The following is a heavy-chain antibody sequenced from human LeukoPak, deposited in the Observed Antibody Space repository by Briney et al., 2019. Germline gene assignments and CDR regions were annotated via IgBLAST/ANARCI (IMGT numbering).Heavy chain of an antibody. J-gene: IGHJ3*01. CDR2: IYTSGST. D-gene: IGHD6-6*01. Sequence: SETLSLTCTVSGGSMRSYYWSWIRQPAGKGLEWIGRIYTSGSTNYNPSLNSRVTMSVDTSKNQFSLKVRSVTAADTAVYYCARDPRLSSSSAFDFWGQGTMVTVSS. CDR3: ARDPRLSSSSAFDF. CDR1: GGSMRSYY. V-gene: IGHV4-4*07.